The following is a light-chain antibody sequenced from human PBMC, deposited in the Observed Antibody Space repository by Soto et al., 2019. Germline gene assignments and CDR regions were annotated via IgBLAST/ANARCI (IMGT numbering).Light chain of an antibody. J-gene: IGKJ1*01. V-gene: IGKV3-15*01. CDR2: GAS. CDR3: QQYHNWPWT. Sequence: EIVMTQSPATLSVSPGGRATLSCRASQSISDALAWYQQKPGQAPRLLIHGASTRAPGFPARFSGSGSGTDFTLTISSLQSEDFAVYYCQQYHNWPWTFGQGTKVDIK. CDR1: QSISDA.